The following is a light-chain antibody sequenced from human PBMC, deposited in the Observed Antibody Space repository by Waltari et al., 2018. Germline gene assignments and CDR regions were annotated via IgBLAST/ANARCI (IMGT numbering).Light chain of an antibody. CDR2: HAS. Sequence: DIQMTQSPSALSASVGDTVTISCRASEAISTYLAWYQEKPGKVPKPLIYHASNLEGEVPSRFSGSGSGTEFTLTISGLQPEDFATYHCQQFHSVPLTFGGGTKVEI. CDR3: QQFHSVPLT. V-gene: IGKV1-16*01. J-gene: IGKJ4*01. CDR1: EAISTY.